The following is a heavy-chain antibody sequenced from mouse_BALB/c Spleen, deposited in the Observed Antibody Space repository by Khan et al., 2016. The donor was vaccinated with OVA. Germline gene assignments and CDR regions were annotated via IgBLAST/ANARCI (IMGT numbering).Heavy chain of an antibody. CDR3: TRYGYEGFAY. D-gene: IGHD2-2*01. V-gene: IGHV1S81*02. J-gene: IGHJ3*01. CDR1: GYTFTSYY. Sequence: VQLQESGAELVKPGASVKLSCKASGYTFTSYYMYWVKQRPGQGLEWIGEINPSNGGTNFNEKFKSKATLTVDTSSSPAYMQLSSLTSEDSAVYYSTRYGYEGFAYWGQGTLVTVSA. CDR2: INPSNGGT.